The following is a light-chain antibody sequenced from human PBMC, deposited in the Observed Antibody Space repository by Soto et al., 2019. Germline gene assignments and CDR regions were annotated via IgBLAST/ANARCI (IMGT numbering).Light chain of an antibody. V-gene: IGLV1-51*01. CDR1: SSNIGGNS. CDR2: DDI. Sequence: QSVLAQPPSVSAAPGQKVTISCSGSSSNIGGNSVSWYQQLPGTAPKLLIYDDIKRPSGIPDRFSGSKSGTSATLGITGFQTGDEADYYCGSWDSSLSAYVFGTGTKV. CDR3: GSWDSSLSAYV. J-gene: IGLJ1*01.